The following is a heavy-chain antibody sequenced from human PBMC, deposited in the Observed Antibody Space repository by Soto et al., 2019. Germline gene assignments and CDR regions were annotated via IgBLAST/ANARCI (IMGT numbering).Heavy chain of an antibody. CDR1: GGSISSGGYY. D-gene: IGHD3-22*01. CDR3: ARGRARDSSGYYPRFDY. V-gene: IGHV4-31*03. CDR2: IYYSGST. J-gene: IGHJ4*02. Sequence: QVQLQESGPGLVKPSQTLSLTCTVSGGSISSGGYYWSWIRQHPGKGLEWIGYIYYSGSTYYNPSLKGRVTISVDTSKIQFSLTLSSVTAADTAVYYCARGRARDSSGYYPRFDYWGQGTLVTVSS.